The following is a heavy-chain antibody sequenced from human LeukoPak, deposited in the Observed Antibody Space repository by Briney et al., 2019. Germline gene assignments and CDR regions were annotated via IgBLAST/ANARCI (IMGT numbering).Heavy chain of an antibody. J-gene: IGHJ6*02. CDR2: INPGDSDT. CDR3: ARLPSRVAVAACTFGMDV. D-gene: IGHD6-19*01. Sequence: GESLKISCKVSGYSFTSYWIGWVRQMPGKGLEWMGIINPGDSDTRYSPSFQGQVTFSADKSISTAYLQWSSLEASDTAMYYCARLPSRVAVAACTFGMDVWGQGTTVAVSS. V-gene: IGHV5-51*01. CDR1: GYSFTSYW.